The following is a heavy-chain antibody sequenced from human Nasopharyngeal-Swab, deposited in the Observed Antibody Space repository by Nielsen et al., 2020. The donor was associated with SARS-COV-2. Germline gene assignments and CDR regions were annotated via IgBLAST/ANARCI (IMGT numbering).Heavy chain of an antibody. D-gene: IGHD5-12*01. CDR3: ARDSYYDVGFDS. V-gene: IGHV4-59*13. J-gene: IGHJ4*02. CDR1: GGFTSSYY. Sequence: GSLRLSCSVSGGFTSSYYWHWIRQTPGKGLEWIGYIFYNGNTKYNPSLKSRITISLDTPMNQFSLKLSSVTAADSAVYFCARDSYYDVGFDSWGPGTLVTVSS. CDR2: IFYNGNT.